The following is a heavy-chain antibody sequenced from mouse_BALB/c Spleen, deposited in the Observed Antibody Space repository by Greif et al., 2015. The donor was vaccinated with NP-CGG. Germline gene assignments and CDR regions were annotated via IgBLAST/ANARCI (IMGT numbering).Heavy chain of an antibody. Sequence: EVMLVESGGGLVKPGGSLKLFCAASGFTFSDYYMYWVRQTPEKRLEWVATISDGGSYTYYPDSVKGRFTISRDNAKNNLYLQMSSLKSEDTAMYYCARDGNYWYFDVWGAGTTVTVSS. D-gene: IGHD2-1*01. J-gene: IGHJ1*01. V-gene: IGHV5-4*02. CDR3: ARDGNYWYFDV. CDR2: ISDGGSYT. CDR1: GFTFSDYY.